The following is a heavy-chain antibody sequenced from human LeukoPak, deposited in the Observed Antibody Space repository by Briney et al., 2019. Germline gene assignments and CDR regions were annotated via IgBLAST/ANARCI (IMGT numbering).Heavy chain of an antibody. CDR3: AREIDYLDY. V-gene: IGHV7-4-1*02. Sequence: GASVKVSCKASGYSFIRSAMNWVRQAPGQGLEWMGWINTNTGNPTYAQGFTGRFVFSLDTSVSTAYLQISSLKADDTAVYYCAREIDYLDYWGQGTLVTVSS. D-gene: IGHD2-21*01. J-gene: IGHJ4*02. CDR2: INTNTGNP. CDR1: GYSFIRSA.